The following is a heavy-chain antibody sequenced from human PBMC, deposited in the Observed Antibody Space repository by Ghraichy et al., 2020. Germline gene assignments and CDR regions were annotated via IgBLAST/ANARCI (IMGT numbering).Heavy chain of an antibody. V-gene: IGHV3-23*01. CDR2: ISGSGGST. CDR3: AKTGCSSTSCYAGWFDP. J-gene: IGHJ5*02. CDR1: GFTFSSYA. Sequence: LSLTCAASGFTFSSYAMSWVRQAPGKGLEWVSAISGSGGSTYYADSVKGRFTISRDNSKNTLYLQMNSLRAEDTAVYYCAKTGCSSTSCYAGWFDPWGQGTLVTVSS. D-gene: IGHD2-2*01.